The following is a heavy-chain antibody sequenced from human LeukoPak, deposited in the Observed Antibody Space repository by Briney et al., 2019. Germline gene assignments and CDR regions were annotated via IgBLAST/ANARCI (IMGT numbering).Heavy chain of an antibody. V-gene: IGHV4-34*01. Sequence: PSGTLSLTCAVYGGSFSGYYWSWIRQPPGKGLEWIGEINHSGSTNYNPSLKSRVTISVDTSKNQFSLKLSSVTAADTAVYYCARGGIVVVPAAKSPYDAFDIWGQGTMVTVSS. CDR3: ARGGIVVVPAAKSPYDAFDI. CDR2: INHSGST. J-gene: IGHJ3*02. CDR1: GGSFSGYY. D-gene: IGHD2-2*01.